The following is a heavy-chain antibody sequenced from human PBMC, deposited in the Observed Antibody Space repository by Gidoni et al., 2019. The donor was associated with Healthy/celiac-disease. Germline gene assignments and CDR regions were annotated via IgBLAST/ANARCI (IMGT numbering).Heavy chain of an antibody. V-gene: IGHV3-30*02. CDR1: GFTFSSYG. Sequence: QVQLVESGGGVVQPGGSLRRSCAASGFTFSSYGMHWVRQAPGKGLEGVAFIRYDGSNKYYADSVKGRFTISRDNSKNTLYLQMNSLRAEDTAVYYCAKDRKRGYSYGVLCCYWGQGTLVTVSS. CDR2: IRYDGSNK. D-gene: IGHD5-18*01. CDR3: AKDRKRGYSYGVLCCY. J-gene: IGHJ4*02.